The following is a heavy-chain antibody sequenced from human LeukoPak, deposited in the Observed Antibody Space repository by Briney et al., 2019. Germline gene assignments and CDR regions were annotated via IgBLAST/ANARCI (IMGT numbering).Heavy chain of an antibody. CDR3: ARMVRGVIRWFDP. CDR1: GGSISSYY. J-gene: IGHJ5*02. D-gene: IGHD3-10*01. V-gene: IGHV4-59*06. Sequence: SETLSLTCTVSGGSISSYYWNWIRQPPGKGLEWIGYIYYSGSTYYNPSLKSRVTISVDTSKNQFSLKLSSVTAADTAVYYCARMVRGVIRWFDPWGQGTLVTVSS. CDR2: IYYSGST.